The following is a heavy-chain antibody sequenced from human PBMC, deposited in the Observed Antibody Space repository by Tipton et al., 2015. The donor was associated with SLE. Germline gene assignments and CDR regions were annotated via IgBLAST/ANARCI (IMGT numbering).Heavy chain of an antibody. CDR1: GFTFSSYW. V-gene: IGHV3-7*01. CDR3: ARIWYSSSWYPYYFDY. J-gene: IGHJ4*02. CDR2: IKQDGSEK. D-gene: IGHD6-13*01. Sequence: SLRLSCAASGFTFSSYWMSWVRQAPGKGLEWVANIKQDGSEKYYVDSVKGRFTISRDNAKNSLYLQMDSLRAEDTAVYYCARIWYSSSWYPYYFDYWGQGTLVTVSS.